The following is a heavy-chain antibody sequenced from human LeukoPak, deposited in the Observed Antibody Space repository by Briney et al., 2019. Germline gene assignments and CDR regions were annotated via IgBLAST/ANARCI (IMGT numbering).Heavy chain of an antibody. D-gene: IGHD5-12*01. CDR3: ARASISLVDIVATIKRASYYYYGMDV. V-gene: IGHV3-11*06. Sequence: GGSLRLSCAASGFTFSDYYMSWIRQAPGKGLEWVSYISSSSSYTNYADSVKGRFTISRDNAKNSLYLQMNSLRAEDTAVYYCARASISLVDIVATIKRASYYYYGMDVWGQGTTVTVSS. J-gene: IGHJ6*02. CDR1: GFTFSDYY. CDR2: ISSSSSYT.